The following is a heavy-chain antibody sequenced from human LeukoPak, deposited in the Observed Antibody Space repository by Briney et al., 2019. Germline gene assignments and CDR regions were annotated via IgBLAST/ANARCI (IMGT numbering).Heavy chain of an antibody. CDR2: VSGSGGST. Sequence: PGGSLRLSCVASGFTFSSYAMSWVRQAPGKGLEWVSGVSGSGGSTYYADSVKGRFTISRDKSENTLYLQMNSLRAEDTAVYYCATGLWTYGHWGQGTLVTVSS. CDR1: GFTFSSYA. CDR3: ATGLWTYGH. J-gene: IGHJ4*02. V-gene: IGHV3-23*01. D-gene: IGHD3-10*01.